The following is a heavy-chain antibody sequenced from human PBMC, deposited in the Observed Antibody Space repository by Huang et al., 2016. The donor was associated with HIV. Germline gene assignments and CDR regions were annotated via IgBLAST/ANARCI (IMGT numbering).Heavy chain of an antibody. D-gene: IGHD6-19*01. Sequence: QVQLYQWGAGPLRPSETLSLTCGVSGGSLHGYYWNWLRQSPGRGVEWIGEVNHGGRNKYNPSLKSRVTISLDTAKIQFSLNLTSVTATDTADYYCATSRSGSGWFLDIWGRGTLVSVS. CDR1: GGSLHGYY. J-gene: IGHJ2*01. V-gene: IGHV4-34*01. CDR2: VNHGGRN. CDR3: ATSRSGSGWFLDI.